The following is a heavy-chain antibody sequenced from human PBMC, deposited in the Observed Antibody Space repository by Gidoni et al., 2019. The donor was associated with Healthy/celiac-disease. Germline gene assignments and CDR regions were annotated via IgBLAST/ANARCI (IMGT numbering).Heavy chain of an antibody. CDR3: AKKGGYSSPTQIDY. J-gene: IGHJ4*02. D-gene: IGHD5-18*01. CDR2: ISGSGGST. CDR1: GFTFSSYA. V-gene: IGHV3-23*01. Sequence: EVQLLESGGGLVQPGGSLRLSCAAAGFTFSSYAMSWVRQAPGKGLEWVSAISGSGGSTYYADSVKGRFTISRDNSKNTMYLKMNSLRAEDTAVYYCAKKGGYSSPTQIDYWGQGTLVTVSS.